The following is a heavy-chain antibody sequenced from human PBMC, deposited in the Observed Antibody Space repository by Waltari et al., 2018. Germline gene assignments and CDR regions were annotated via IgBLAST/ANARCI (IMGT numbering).Heavy chain of an antibody. D-gene: IGHD6-6*01. V-gene: IGHV1-69*08. CDR1: GGTFSSYA. Sequence: QVQLVQSGAEVKKPGSSVKVSCKASGGTFSSYAISWVRQAPGQGLEWMGRIIPIFGTANYAQKFQGRVTITADKSTSTAYMELSSLRSEDTAVYYCARVSSIAARGENWFDPWGQGTLVTVSS. CDR3: ARVSSIAARGENWFDP. CDR2: IIPIFGTA. J-gene: IGHJ5*02.